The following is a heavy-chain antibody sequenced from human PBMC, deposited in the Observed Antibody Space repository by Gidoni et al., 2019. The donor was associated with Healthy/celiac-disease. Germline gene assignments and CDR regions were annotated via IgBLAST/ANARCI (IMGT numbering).Heavy chain of an antibody. CDR1: GSTLHVFA. V-gene: IGHV1-24*01. J-gene: IGHJ5*02. Sequence: QVQLVQSGAEVKKSGASVKVSCTVSGSTLHVFAMHWVRQAPGKGLEWMGGFDPEDGETIYGQKCQGRVTRTEDTSTDTAYMELSSMRSEDTGVYYCATRYCSGGSNGTKCNNGFDPWGQGTLVTVSS. CDR3: ATRYCSGGSNGTKCNNGFDP. D-gene: IGHD2-15*01. CDR2: FDPEDGET.